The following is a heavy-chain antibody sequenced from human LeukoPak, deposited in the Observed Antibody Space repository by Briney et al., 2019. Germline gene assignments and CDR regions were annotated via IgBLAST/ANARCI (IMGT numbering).Heavy chain of an antibody. CDR1: GFTFSSYA. D-gene: IGHD1-26*01. Sequence: PGGSLRLSCAASGFTFSSYAMHWVRQAPGKGLEWVAVISYDGSNKYYADSVKGRFTISRDNSMNTLYLQMNSLRAEDTAVYYCAKVDVHGGSYLKTGGFDYWGQGTLVTVSS. CDR2: ISYDGSNK. J-gene: IGHJ4*02. V-gene: IGHV3-30-3*01. CDR3: AKVDVHGGSYLKTGGFDY.